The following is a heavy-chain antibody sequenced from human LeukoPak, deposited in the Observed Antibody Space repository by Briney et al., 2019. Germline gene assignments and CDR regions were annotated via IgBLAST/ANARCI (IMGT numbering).Heavy chain of an antibody. Sequence: PGRSLRLSCAASGFTFSSYAMHWVRQAPGKGLEWVAVISYDGSNKYYADSVKGRFTISRDNSKNTLYLQMNSLRAEDTAVYYCARGLGITGTLWGQGTLVTVSS. V-gene: IGHV3-30*04. CDR2: ISYDGSNK. J-gene: IGHJ4*02. CDR3: ARGLGITGTL. D-gene: IGHD1-20*01. CDR1: GFTFSSYA.